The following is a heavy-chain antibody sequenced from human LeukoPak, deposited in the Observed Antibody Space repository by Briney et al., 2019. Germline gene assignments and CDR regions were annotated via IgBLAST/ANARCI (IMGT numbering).Heavy chain of an antibody. V-gene: IGHV3-23*01. CDR3: AKAWRNGLCIAWCYEGQHLH. Sequence: GGSLRLSCTASRFTFSSCAKNWGRQAPGKGLEWVSGISNSGHSSYHADSVKGRFTTTRYNSQNTLYLQMNSLRVEDTPLYYCAKAWRNGLCIAWCYEGQHLHWGQSTLVTVSS. D-gene: IGHD6-19*01. CDR1: RFTFSSCA. CDR2: ISNSGHSS. J-gene: IGHJ1*01.